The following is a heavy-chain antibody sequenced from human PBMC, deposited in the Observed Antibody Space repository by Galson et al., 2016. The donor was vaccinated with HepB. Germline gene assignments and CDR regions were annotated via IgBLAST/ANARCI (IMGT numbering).Heavy chain of an antibody. D-gene: IGHD3-10*01. Sequence: SVKVSCKVSGYTLTELSMHWVRQAPGKGLEWMGGFDPEDGETIYAQKFQGRVTMTEDTSTDTAYVELSSLGSEDTAVYCCPTARGEISGSYYNVRGDAFDFWGQATMVTVSS. CDR2: FDPEDGET. CDR3: PTARGEISGSYYNVRGDAFDF. CDR1: GYTLTELS. V-gene: IGHV1-24*01. J-gene: IGHJ3*01.